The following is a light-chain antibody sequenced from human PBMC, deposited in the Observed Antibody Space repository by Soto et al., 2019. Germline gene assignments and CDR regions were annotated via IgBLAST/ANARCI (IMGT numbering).Light chain of an antibody. Sequence: DIQMTQSPSSLSASVGDRVTITCQASQDISNYLNWYQQKPGKAPKLLIYDASNLATRVPSRFSGSASGTDSTVTISRQQPEDSATYYCQQCDNLPFTFGPGTKVDIK. J-gene: IGKJ3*01. V-gene: IGKV1-33*01. CDR1: QDISNY. CDR2: DAS. CDR3: QQCDNLPFT.